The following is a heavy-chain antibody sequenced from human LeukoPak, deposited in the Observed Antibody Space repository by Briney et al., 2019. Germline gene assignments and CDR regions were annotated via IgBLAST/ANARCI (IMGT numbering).Heavy chain of an antibody. D-gene: IGHD3-22*01. CDR3: ARGGWQYYYDSSGYYYESLFDY. V-gene: IGHV3-74*01. CDR1: GFTFSSYW. CDR2: INSDGSST. J-gene: IGHJ4*02. Sequence: TGGSLRLSCAASGFTFSSYWMHWVRHAPGKGLVWVSRINSDGSSTSYADSVKGRFTISRDNAKNTLYLQMNSLRAEDTAVYYCARGGWQYYYDSSGYYYESLFDYWGQGTLVTVSS.